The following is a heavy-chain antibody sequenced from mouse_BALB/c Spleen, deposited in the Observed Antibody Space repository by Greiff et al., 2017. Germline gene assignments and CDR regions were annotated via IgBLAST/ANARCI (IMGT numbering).Heavy chain of an antibody. CDR3: ARSGLIYSFDY. V-gene: IGHV1-80*01. Sequence: VQLQQSGAELVRPGSSVKISCKASGYAFSSYWMNWVKQRPGQGLEWIGQIYPGDGDTNYNGKFKGKATLTADKSSSTAYMQLSSLTSEDSAVYFCARSGLIYSFDYWGQGTTLTVSS. CDR2: IYPGDGDT. CDR1: GYAFSSYW. D-gene: IGHD3-2*02. J-gene: IGHJ2*01.